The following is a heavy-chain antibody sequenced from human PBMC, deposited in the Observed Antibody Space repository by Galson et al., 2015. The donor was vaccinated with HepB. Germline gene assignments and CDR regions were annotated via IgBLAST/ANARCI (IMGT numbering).Heavy chain of an antibody. Sequence: SLRLSCAASGLTFTNYAMSCVRQAPRKGLEWVSCIYPDGHTTYYAASVKGRFTISRDDSKNTVYLQMNRVRVEDTAVYFGAKDFCRADNCDPFDYWGQGTLVTVSS. V-gene: IGHV3-23*01. CDR3: AKDFCRADNCDPFDY. D-gene: IGHD2-15*01. J-gene: IGHJ4*02. CDR1: GLTFTNYA. CDR2: IYPDGHTT.